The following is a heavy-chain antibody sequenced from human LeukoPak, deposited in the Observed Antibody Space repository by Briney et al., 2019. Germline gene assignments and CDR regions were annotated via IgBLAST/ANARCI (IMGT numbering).Heavy chain of an antibody. J-gene: IGHJ5*02. D-gene: IGHD3-22*01. CDR3: ASGFYDNSGYSNWFDP. V-gene: IGHV4-59*01. CDR1: GGSISSSY. CDR2: IHYGGNT. Sequence: SETLSLTCSVSGGSISSSYWSWIRQPRGKRLEWIGCIHYGGNTKYNPSLESRVTISLDASKNQFSLKLNSVTAADTAVYYCASGFYDNSGYSNWFDPWGQGTLVTVSS.